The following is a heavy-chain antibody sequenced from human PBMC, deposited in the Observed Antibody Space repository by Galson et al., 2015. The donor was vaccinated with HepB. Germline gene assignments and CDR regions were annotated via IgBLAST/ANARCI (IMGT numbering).Heavy chain of an antibody. CDR2: ISAYNGNT. CDR3: AREALAGSSSWYYYYYMDV. Sequence: SVKVSCKASGYTFTSYGISWVRQAPGQGLEWMGWISAYNGNTNYAQKLQGRVTMTTDTSTSTAYMELRSLRSDDTAVYYCAREALAGSSSWYYYYYMDVWGKGTTVTVSS. J-gene: IGHJ6*03. CDR1: GYTFTSYG. D-gene: IGHD6-13*01. V-gene: IGHV1-18*01.